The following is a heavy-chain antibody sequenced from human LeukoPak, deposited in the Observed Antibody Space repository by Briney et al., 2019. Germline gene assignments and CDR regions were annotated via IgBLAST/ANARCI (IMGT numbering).Heavy chain of an antibody. Sequence: GGSLRLSCAASGFTFSNAWMSWVRQAPGKGLEWVGRIKTKTDGGTTDYAAPVKGRSTISRDDSKNTLYLQMNSLKTEDTAVYYCTTELYWTYGDYGVEDYWGQGTLVTVSS. D-gene: IGHD4-17*01. CDR1: GFTFSNAW. V-gene: IGHV3-15*01. CDR3: TTELYWTYGDYGVEDY. J-gene: IGHJ4*02. CDR2: IKTKTDGGTT.